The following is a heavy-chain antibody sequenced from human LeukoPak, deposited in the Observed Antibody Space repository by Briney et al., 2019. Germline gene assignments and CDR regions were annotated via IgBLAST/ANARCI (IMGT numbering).Heavy chain of an antibody. D-gene: IGHD6-19*01. CDR3: AKQSRSSGWYPIDY. CDR2: ISGSGGST. Sequence: PGGSLRLSCAASGFTFSNAWMNWVRQAPGKGLEWVSAISGSGGSTYYADSVKGRFTISRDNSKNTLYLQMNSLRAEDTAVYYCAKQSRSSGWYPIDYWGQGTLVTVSS. CDR1: GFTFSNAW. V-gene: IGHV3-23*01. J-gene: IGHJ4*02.